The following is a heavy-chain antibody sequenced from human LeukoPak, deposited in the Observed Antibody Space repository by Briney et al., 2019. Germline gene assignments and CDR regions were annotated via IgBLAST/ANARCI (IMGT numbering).Heavy chain of an antibody. CDR3: ARAHNWKYGSFDF. CDR2: IKQDGSEK. Sequence: GGSLRLSCAASGFTFSTYSKNWVRQAPGKGLEWVANIKQDGSEKYYVDSVKGRFTISRDNAKNSLYLQMNSLSAEDTAVYYCARAHNWKYGSFDFWGQGTLVTVSS. J-gene: IGHJ4*02. V-gene: IGHV3-7*01. D-gene: IGHD1-7*01. CDR1: GFTFSTYS.